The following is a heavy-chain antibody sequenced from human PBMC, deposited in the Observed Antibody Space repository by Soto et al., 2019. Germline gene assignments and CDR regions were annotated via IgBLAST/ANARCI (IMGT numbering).Heavy chain of an antibody. J-gene: IGHJ6*02. Sequence: PSETLSLTCTVSGGSISSGGYSWTWIRQHPGKGLEWIGYIYYSGSTYYKPSLKSRLTISVDTSKNHLSLKLSSVTAADTAVYYCARGPNYYGSGGYYYGMDVWGQGTTVTVSS. CDR1: GGSISSGGYS. CDR3: ARGPNYYGSGGYYYGMDV. CDR2: IYYSGST. V-gene: IGHV4-31*03. D-gene: IGHD3-10*01.